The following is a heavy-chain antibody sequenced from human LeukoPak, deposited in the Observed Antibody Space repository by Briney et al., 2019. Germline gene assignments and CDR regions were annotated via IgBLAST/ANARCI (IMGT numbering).Heavy chain of an antibody. D-gene: IGHD2-15*01. J-gene: IGHJ3*02. Sequence: ASVKVSCKASAYTFLNTYITWGGHPPGQGLEWLSWISASSGDTNYDQNLQDRLTMTPDTSTATVYIELRSLRSGDTAVDYCARAGYCDGGSCYPRNVFDIWGQGTMVTVSS. CDR3: ARAGYCDGGSCYPRNVFDI. CDR1: AYTFLNTY. CDR2: ISASSGDT. V-gene: IGHV1-18*04.